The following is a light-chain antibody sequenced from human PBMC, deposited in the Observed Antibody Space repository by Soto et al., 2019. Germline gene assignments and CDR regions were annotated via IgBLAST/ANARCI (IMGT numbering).Light chain of an antibody. J-gene: IGLJ1*01. CDR2: EVS. Sequence: QSVLTQPPSVSGSPGQSVTISCTGTSSDVGSYNRVSWYQQPPGTAPKVMIYEVSNRPSGVPDRLSGSKSGNTASLTISGLQPEDEADYYCYSPTSSNTYVFGTGTKVTLL. CDR3: YSPTSSNTYV. V-gene: IGLV2-18*02. CDR1: SSDVGSYNR.